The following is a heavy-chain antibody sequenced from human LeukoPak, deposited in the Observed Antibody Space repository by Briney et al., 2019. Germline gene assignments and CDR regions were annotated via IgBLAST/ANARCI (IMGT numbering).Heavy chain of an antibody. CDR3: ARDQSPDYYYGMDV. CDR1: GFTFSSYA. CDR2: ISYDGSNK. V-gene: IGHV3-30*04. Sequence: PGGSLRLSCAASGFTFSSYAMHWVRQAPGKGLEWVAVISYDGSNKYYADSVKGRFTISRDNSKNTLYLQMNSLRAEDTAVYYCARDQSPDYYYGMDVWGQGTTVTVSS. J-gene: IGHJ6*02.